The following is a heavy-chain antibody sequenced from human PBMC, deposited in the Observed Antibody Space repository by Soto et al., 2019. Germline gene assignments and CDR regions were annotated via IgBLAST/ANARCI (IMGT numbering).Heavy chain of an antibody. CDR2: IYYSGST. J-gene: IGHJ4*02. D-gene: IGHD3-10*01. CDR1: GGSISSGDYS. Sequence: QVQLQESGPGLVKPSQTLSLTCTVSGGSISSGDYSWSWIRQHPGKGLEWIANIYYSGSTYHNPSIKXXVSMSVDTSKKSFSLNLSSVSAADTAISYCARAPVRGAFDYWGQGTLVTVSS. V-gene: IGHV4-31*03. CDR3: ARAPVRGAFDY.